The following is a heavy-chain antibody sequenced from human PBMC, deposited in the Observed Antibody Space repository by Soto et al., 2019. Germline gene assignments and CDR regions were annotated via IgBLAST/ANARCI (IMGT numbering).Heavy chain of an antibody. CDR3: AREIVVGPNTTREAFQR. J-gene: IGHJ1*01. V-gene: IGHV3-21*06. Sequence: EVLLVESGGGLVKPGGSLRLSCAASGFNFNIYSMNWVRQAPGKGLEWVAAISSSSGHIYYADSVKGRFTISRDNALNSLDLQMDSLRVEDTAVYFCAREIVVGPNTTREAFQRWVQGTLGTVSS. D-gene: IGHD2-15*01. CDR1: GFNFNIYS. CDR2: ISSSSGHI.